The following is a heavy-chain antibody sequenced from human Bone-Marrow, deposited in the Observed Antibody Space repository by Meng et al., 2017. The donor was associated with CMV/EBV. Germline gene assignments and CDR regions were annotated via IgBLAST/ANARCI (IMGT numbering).Heavy chain of an antibody. J-gene: IGHJ6*02. CDR2: IEGDGTEK. Sequence: GESLKISCAASGFTFSSYWMSWVRQAPGKGLEWVANIEGDGTEKYYADSVKGRFTISRDNAKNSLYLQMNSLRAEDTAVYYCARDCRYCSGGSCYCYYYGMDVWGQGTTVNVSS. CDR1: GFTFSSYW. V-gene: IGHV3-7*03. D-gene: IGHD2-15*01. CDR3: ARDCRYCSGGSCYCYYYGMDV.